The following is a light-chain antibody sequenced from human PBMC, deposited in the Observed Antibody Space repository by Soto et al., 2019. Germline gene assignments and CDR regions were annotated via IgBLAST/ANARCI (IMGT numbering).Light chain of an antibody. CDR3: QQRNVWPPIT. CDR1: QNINNW. CDR2: DAS. Sequence: GDRVTITCWASQNINNWLAWYQQKPGKAPKFLIYDASTLESGVPSRFSGSGSGTDYTLTINSLEPEDFAVYYCQQRNVWPPITFGQGTRLEIK. J-gene: IGKJ5*01. V-gene: IGKV1-5*01.